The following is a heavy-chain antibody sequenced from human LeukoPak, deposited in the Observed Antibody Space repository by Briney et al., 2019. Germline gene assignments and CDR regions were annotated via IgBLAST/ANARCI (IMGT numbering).Heavy chain of an antibody. CDR3: AKLRDLSGYYSFDAFDI. Sequence: GGSLRLSCAASGFSFSTYWMHWVRQAPGKGLEWVSAISGSGGSTYYADSVKGRFTISRDNSKNTLYLQMNSLRAEDTAVYYCAKLRDLSGYYSFDAFDIWGQGTMVTVSS. J-gene: IGHJ3*02. CDR2: ISGSGGST. D-gene: IGHD3-9*01. V-gene: IGHV3-23*01. CDR1: GFSFSTYW.